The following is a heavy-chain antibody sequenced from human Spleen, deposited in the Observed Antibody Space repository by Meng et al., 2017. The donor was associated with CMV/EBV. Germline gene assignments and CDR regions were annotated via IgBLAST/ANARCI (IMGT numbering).Heavy chain of an antibody. V-gene: IGHV1-69*10. J-gene: IGHJ5*02. Sequence: SYAIHWERQAPGPGLEWMGGIIPILGIANYAQKFQGRVTITADKSTSTAYMELSSLRSEDTAVYYCARDGRGYCSSTSCYKGWFDPWGQGTLVTVSS. CDR1: SYA. D-gene: IGHD2-2*02. CDR2: IIPILGIA. CDR3: ARDGRGYCSSTSCYKGWFDP.